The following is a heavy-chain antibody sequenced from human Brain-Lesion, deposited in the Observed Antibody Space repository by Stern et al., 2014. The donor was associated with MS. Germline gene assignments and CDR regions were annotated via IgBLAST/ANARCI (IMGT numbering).Heavy chain of an antibody. V-gene: IGHV3-30-3*01. Sequence: VQLVQSGGGVVKPGRSLRLSCAASGFTFDSYAMHWVRQTPGKGLEWVAVISYDGDNKYYADSVKGRFPISRDNSKNTLYLLMNSLRPEDTPVIYFAREKFSSSSRLFDYWGQGALVTVTS. CDR2: ISYDGDNK. J-gene: IGHJ4*02. CDR3: AREKFSSSSRLFDY. CDR1: GFTFDSYA. D-gene: IGHD6-6*01.